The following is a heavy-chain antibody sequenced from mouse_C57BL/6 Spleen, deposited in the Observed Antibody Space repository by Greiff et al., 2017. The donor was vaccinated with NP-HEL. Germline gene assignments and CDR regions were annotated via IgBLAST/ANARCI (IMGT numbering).Heavy chain of an antibody. Sequence: EVKVVESGGGLVKPGGSLKLSCAASGFTFSSYAMSWVRQTPEKRLEWVATISDGGSYTYYPDNVKGRFTISRDNAKNNLYLQMSHLKSEETAMYYCAREYYGSSYVDYWGQGTTLTVSS. J-gene: IGHJ2*01. CDR3: AREYYGSSYVDY. CDR2: ISDGGSYT. D-gene: IGHD1-1*01. V-gene: IGHV5-4*01. CDR1: GFTFSSYA.